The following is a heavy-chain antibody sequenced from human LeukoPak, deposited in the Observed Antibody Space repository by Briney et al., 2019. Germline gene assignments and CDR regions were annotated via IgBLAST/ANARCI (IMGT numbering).Heavy chain of an antibody. Sequence: GGSLRLSCAASGFTFISYAMTCVRQAPGKGLEWVSSVSGNGGITSYAGSVKGRFTISRDTSQNTLYLQISRLGHEGMSLYYCAKNSGSGSYSTLDYWGQGTLVTVSS. V-gene: IGHV3-23*01. CDR2: VSGNGGIT. D-gene: IGHD3-10*01. CDR1: GFTFISYA. J-gene: IGHJ4*02. CDR3: AKNSGSGSYSTLDY.